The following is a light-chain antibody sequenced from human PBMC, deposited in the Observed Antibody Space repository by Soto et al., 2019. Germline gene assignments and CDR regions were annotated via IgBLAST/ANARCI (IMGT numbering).Light chain of an antibody. Sequence: DIVITQSPDSLAVSLGERATITCKSSQRGLLSSTTKTYLPGSHQKVGQPPKLLIYWGSTRGAGGPDRFCGSGCATDFSLTISSLQAEDVAVDYCQQYYTPPRTFGGGTKVDI. J-gene: IGKJ4*01. CDR3: QQYYTPPRT. V-gene: IGKV4-1*01. CDR2: WGS. CDR1: QRGLLSSTTKTY.